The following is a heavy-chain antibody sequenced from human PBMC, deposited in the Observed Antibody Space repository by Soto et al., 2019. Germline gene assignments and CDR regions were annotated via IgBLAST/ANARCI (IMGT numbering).Heavy chain of an antibody. CDR1: GGSISSYY. J-gene: IGHJ6*02. Sequence: SETLSLTCTVSGGSISSYYWSWIRQPPGKGLEWIGYIYYSGSTNYNPSLKSRVTISVDTSKNQFSLKLSSVTAADTAVYYCARGSGRPGYYYSGMDVWGQGTTVTVYS. CDR2: IYYSGST. V-gene: IGHV4-59*01. D-gene: IGHD1-26*01. CDR3: ARGSGRPGYYYSGMDV.